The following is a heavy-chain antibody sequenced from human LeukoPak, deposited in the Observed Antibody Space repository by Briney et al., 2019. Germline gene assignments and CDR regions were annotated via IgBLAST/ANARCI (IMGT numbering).Heavy chain of an antibody. CDR2: INPSGGGT. J-gene: IGHJ4*02. CDR1: AHTFTSYY. Sequence: GASVKVSCTASAHTFTSYYVRWVRQAPGQGLEWMGVINPSGGGTSYAQKFQGRVTMTRDTSTATVYMNLSSLRSEDTAVYYCARGYYGGLARCDYWGQGTLVTVSS. D-gene: IGHD4-23*01. V-gene: IGHV1-46*01. CDR3: ARGYYGGLARCDY.